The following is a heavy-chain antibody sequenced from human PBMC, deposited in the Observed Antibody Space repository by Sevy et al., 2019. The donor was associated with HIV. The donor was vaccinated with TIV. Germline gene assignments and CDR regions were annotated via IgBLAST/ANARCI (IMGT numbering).Heavy chain of an antibody. CDR3: AKDRITVIGDAFDL. CDR2: ISNSGSDT. D-gene: IGHD4-17*01. V-gene: IGHV3-23*01. J-gene: IGHJ3*01. CDR1: GFTFSSYA. Sequence: GGFLRLSCAASGFTFSSYAMHWVRQAPGKGLEWVSAISNSGSDTKYAGSVKGRFTISRDNSKNTLYVQMNSLSAEDTAQYYCAKDRITVIGDAFDLWGQGTMVTVSS.